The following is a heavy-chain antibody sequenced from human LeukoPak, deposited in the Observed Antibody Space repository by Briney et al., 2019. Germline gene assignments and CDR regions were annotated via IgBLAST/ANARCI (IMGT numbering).Heavy chain of an antibody. CDR2: IRSKANSYAT. J-gene: IGHJ5*02. D-gene: IGHD2-15*01. Sequence: GGSLRLSCAASGFTFSDSAMHWVRQASGKGLEWIGRIRSKANSYATTYSASMEGRITISRDDSKNTTYLQVNSLRIEDTAVYCCTSVPKDTPNWFDPWGQGTLVTVSS. CDR1: GFTFSDSA. V-gene: IGHV3-73*01. CDR3: TSVPKDTPNWFDP.